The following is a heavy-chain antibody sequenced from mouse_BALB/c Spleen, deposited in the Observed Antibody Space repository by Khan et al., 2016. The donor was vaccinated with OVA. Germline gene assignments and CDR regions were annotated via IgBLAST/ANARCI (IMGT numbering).Heavy chain of an antibody. CDR1: GFSLTSYG. V-gene: IGHV2-6*02. J-gene: IGHJ4*01. CDR3: ARWFDGYSSLYAMDY. CDR2: IWSDGSK. D-gene: IGHD2-3*01. Sequence: QVQLKQSGPGLVAPSQSLSITCTVSGFSLTSYGVHWVRQPPGKGLEWLVVIWSDGSKNYNSVLKSRLSISKDNSKSQVFLKMNSLQTDDTAIYYCARWFDGYSSLYAMDYGGQGTSVTVSS.